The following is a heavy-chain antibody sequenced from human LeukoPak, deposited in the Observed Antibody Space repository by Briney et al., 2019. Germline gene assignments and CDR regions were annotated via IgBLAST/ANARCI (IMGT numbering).Heavy chain of an antibody. Sequence: GGSLRLSCAASGFTFSRHWMTWVRQAPGKGLEWVATINQDGDEKYYMDSVKGRFTISRDNAKNSLFLQMNSLRAEDTAVYYCARVPGSSGYYVDWGQGTLVTVSS. CDR3: ARVPGSSGYYVD. V-gene: IGHV3-7*03. J-gene: IGHJ4*02. CDR2: INQDGDEK. D-gene: IGHD3-22*01. CDR1: GFTFSRHW.